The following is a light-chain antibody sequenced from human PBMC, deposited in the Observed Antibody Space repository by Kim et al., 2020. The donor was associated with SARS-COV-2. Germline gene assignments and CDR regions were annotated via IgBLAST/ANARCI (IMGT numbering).Light chain of an antibody. CDR3: RQLNSNPRLT. CDR2: AAS. CDR1: QGISSY. V-gene: IGKV1-9*01. J-gene: IGKJ4*01. Sequence: DIQLTQSPSFLSASVGDRVTITCRASQGISSYLAWYQQKPGKAPKLLIYAASTLQSGVPSRFSGSGSGTEFTLTISSLQPEDFATYYYRQLNSNPRLTFGGGTKVDIK.